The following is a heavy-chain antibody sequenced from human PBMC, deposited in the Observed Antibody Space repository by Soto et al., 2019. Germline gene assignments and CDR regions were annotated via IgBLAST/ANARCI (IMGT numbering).Heavy chain of an antibody. Sequence: GGSLRLSCVASGFTFSSYGMHWVRQAPGKGLEWVTVIWYDGSTKFYADSVKGRFTISRDNSKNTLYLQMNSLRAEDSAVYYCARDTYGSGSYYPHHWGQGTQVTVSS. CDR2: IWYDGSTK. J-gene: IGHJ5*02. CDR3: ARDTYGSGSYYPHH. V-gene: IGHV3-33*01. D-gene: IGHD3-10*01. CDR1: GFTFSSYG.